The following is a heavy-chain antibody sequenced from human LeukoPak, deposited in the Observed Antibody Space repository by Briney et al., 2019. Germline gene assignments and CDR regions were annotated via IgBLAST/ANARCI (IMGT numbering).Heavy chain of an antibody. D-gene: IGHD6-19*01. Sequence: SETLSLTCTVSGGSISSYYWSWIRQPPGKGLEWIGYIYYSGSTNYNPSLKSRVTISVDTSKNQFSLKLSSVTAADTAVYYCARGLAVAGTGDDYWGQGTLVTVSS. CDR1: GGSISSYY. J-gene: IGHJ4*02. V-gene: IGHV4-59*01. CDR3: ARGLAVAGTGDDY. CDR2: IYYSGST.